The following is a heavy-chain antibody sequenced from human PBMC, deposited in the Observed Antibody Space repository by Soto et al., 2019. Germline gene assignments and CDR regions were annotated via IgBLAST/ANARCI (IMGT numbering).Heavy chain of an antibody. V-gene: IGHV3-30*18. J-gene: IGHJ4*02. D-gene: IGHD2-8*01. CDR3: AKDSGDCTNGVCYTGGFDY. Sequence: VQLVESGGGVVQPGRSLRLSCAASGFTFSSYGMHWVRQAPGKGLEGVAVISYDGSNKYYADSVKGRFTSSRDNSKNTLYLQMNSLRAEDTAVYYCAKDSGDCTNGVCYTGGFDYWGQGTLVTVSS. CDR2: ISYDGSNK. CDR1: GFTFSSYG.